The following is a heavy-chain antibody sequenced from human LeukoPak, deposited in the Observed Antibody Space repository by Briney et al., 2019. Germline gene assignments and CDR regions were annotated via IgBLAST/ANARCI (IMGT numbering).Heavy chain of an antibody. D-gene: IGHD5-18*01. V-gene: IGHV3-9*01. Sequence: TLRLSCAASGFTFDDYAMHWVRQAPGKGLEWVSGISWNSGSIGYADSVKGRFTISRDNAKNSLYLQMNSLRAEDTALYYCAKDVDTATRGGMDVWGQGTTVTVSS. J-gene: IGHJ6*02. CDR1: GFTFDDYA. CDR2: ISWNSGSI. CDR3: AKDVDTATRGGMDV.